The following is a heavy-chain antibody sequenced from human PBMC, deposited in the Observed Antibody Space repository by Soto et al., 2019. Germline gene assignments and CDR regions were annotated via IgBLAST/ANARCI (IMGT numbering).Heavy chain of an antibody. J-gene: IGHJ4*02. V-gene: IGHV4-4*07. CDR1: GGSISSYY. D-gene: IGHD3-22*01. Sequence: QVQLQESGPGLVKPSETLSLTCTVSGGSISSYYWSWIRQPAGKGLEWIGRIYTSGSTNYNPSLKSRVTMSVEASKNQFPLKLSSVTAADTAVYYCARGEGGYYYDSSGYPPDYWGQGTLVTVSS. CDR2: IYTSGST. CDR3: ARGEGGYYYDSSGYPPDY.